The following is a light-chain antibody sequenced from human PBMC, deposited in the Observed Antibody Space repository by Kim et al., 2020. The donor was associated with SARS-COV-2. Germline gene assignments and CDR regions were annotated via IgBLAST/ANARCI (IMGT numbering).Light chain of an antibody. J-gene: IGLJ3*02. CDR2: DND. V-gene: IGLV1-51*01. CDR1: NSNIGENY. Sequence: QSVLTQPPSVSAASGQRVTISCSGSNSNIGENYVSWYQHLPGTAPKLLIYDNDKRPSGIPDRFSGSKSGTSATLGITGLQTGDEADYYCGTWDSSLRVVVFGGRTKLTVL. CDR3: GTWDSSLRVVV.